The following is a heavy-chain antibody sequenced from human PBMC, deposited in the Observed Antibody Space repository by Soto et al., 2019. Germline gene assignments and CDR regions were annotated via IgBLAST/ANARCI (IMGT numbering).Heavy chain of an antibody. CDR3: FKDSKNSRGLAYY. V-gene: IGHV3-23*01. Sequence: GGSLRLSCAASGCTFSSYAMSWVRQAPGKGLEWVSAISGSGGSTYYADSVKGRFTISRDNSKNTLYLQMNSLRAEDTAVYYCFKDSKNSRGLAYYCGQGTLVIVSS. CDR2: ISGSGGST. J-gene: IGHJ4*02. D-gene: IGHD3-22*01. CDR1: GCTFSSYA.